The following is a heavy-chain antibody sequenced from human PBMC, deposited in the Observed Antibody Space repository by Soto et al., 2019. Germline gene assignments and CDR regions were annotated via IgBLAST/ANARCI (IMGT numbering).Heavy chain of an antibody. V-gene: IGHV3-30-3*01. CDR3: ARISYPDKYYYYTMDV. CDR1: GFTFSSYA. D-gene: IGHD3-3*01. Sequence: GGSLRLSCAASGFTFSSYAMHWVRQAPGKGLDRVTVISYDGSSKYYADSVKGRFTISRDNSKNSLYLQMNSLRPEDTAVYYCARISYPDKYYYYTMDVWGQGTTVTVSS. J-gene: IGHJ6*02. CDR2: ISYDGSSK.